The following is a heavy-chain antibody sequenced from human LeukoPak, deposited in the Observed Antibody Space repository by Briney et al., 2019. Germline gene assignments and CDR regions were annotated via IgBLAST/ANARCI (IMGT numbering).Heavy chain of an antibody. D-gene: IGHD6-13*01. CDR2: IRSKANSYAT. J-gene: IGHJ6*03. CDR1: GFTFSGSA. V-gene: IGHV3-73*01. CDR3: TRRRGIETIAAAWWGGDYYYMDV. Sequence: GGSLRLSCAASGFTFSGSAMHWVRQASGKGLEWVGRIRSKANSYATAYAASVKGRFTISRDDSKNTAYLQMNSLKTEDTAVYYCTRRRGIETIAAAWWGGDYYYMDVWGKGTTVTVSS.